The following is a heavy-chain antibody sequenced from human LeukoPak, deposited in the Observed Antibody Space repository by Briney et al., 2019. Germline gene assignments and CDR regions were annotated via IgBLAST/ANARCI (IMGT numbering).Heavy chain of an antibody. V-gene: IGHV3-21*01. CDR2: ISSSSSYI. D-gene: IGHD2-15*01. J-gene: IGHJ6*03. Sequence: GGSLRLSCAASGFTFSSYTMNWVRQAPGKGLEWVSSISSSSSYIYYADSVKGRFTISRDNAKNSLYLQMNSLRAEDTAVYYCARGARVGNYMDVWGKGTTVTISS. CDR1: GFTFSSYT. CDR3: ARGARVGNYMDV.